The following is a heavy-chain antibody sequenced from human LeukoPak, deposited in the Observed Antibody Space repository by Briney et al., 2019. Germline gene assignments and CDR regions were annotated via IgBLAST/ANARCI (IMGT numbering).Heavy chain of an antibody. V-gene: IGHV5-51*01. CDR1: GYSFTSYW. D-gene: IGHD6-13*01. CDR3: ASGRYSSSPYYYYGMDV. J-gene: IGHJ6*02. Sequence: GESLKISCKGPGYSFTSYWIGWVRQMPGKGLEWMGIIYPGDSDTRYSPSFQGQVTISADKSISTAYLQWSSLKASDTAMYYCASGRYSSSPYYYYGMDVWGQGTTVTVSS. CDR2: IYPGDSDT.